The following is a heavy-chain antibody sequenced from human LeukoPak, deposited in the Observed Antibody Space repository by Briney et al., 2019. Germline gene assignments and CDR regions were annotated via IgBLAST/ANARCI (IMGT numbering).Heavy chain of an antibody. CDR3: ARVRGSGSYYNPLKYNWFDP. V-gene: IGHV4-59*01. D-gene: IGHD3-10*01. CDR1: GGSISSYY. Sequence: SETLSLTCTVSGGSISSYYWSWIRQPPGKGLEWIGYIYYSGSTNYNPSLKSRVTISVYTSKNQFSLKLSSVPAADTAVYYCARVRGSGSYYNPLKYNWFDPWGQGTPVTVSS. J-gene: IGHJ5*02. CDR2: IYYSGST.